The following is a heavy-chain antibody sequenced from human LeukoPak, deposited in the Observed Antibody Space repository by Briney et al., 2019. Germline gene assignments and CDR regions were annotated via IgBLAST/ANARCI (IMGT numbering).Heavy chain of an antibody. D-gene: IGHD5-18*01. J-gene: IGHJ4*02. CDR1: GYTFTSYG. CDR2: ISAYNGNT. CDR3: ARGFRLLGGYSYGDYFDY. V-gene: IGHV1-18*01. Sequence: ASVKVSCKASGYTFTSYGISWVRQAPGQGLEWMGWISAYNGNTNYAQKLQGRVTMTTDTSTSTAYMELRSLRSDDTAVYYCARGFRLLGGYSYGDYFDYWGQGTLVTVSS.